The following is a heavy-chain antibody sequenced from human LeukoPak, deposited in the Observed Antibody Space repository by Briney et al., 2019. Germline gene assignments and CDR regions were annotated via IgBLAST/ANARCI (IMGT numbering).Heavy chain of an antibody. CDR1: GFTFSSYW. Sequence: GGSLRLSCAASGFTFSSYWMHWVRQAPGKGRVWVSRINSDGSSTSYADSVKGRFTISRDNAKNTLYLQMNSLRAEDTAVYYCARDKDGAVTTGDYWGQGTLVTVSS. CDR2: INSDGSST. CDR3: ARDKDGAVTTGDY. D-gene: IGHD4-17*01. V-gene: IGHV3-74*01. J-gene: IGHJ4*02.